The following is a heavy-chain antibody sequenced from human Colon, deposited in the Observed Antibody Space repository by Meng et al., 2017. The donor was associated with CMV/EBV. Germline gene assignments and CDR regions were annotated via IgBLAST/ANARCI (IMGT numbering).Heavy chain of an antibody. Sequence: ASVKVSCKASGYSFTSFGISWVRQAPGQGLEWMGWISAHNGITTYAQKVQDRVTLTTDTSASTAYMELRSLRSDDTAVYFCVKERSNGLEDWGQGTVVTVSS. CDR2: ISAHNGIT. CDR3: VKERSNGLED. CDR1: GYSFTSFG. D-gene: IGHD4-11*01. V-gene: IGHV1-18*01. J-gene: IGHJ4*02.